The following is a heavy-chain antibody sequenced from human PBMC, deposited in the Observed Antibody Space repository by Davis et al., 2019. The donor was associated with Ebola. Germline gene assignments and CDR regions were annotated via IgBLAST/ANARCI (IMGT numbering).Heavy chain of an antibody. D-gene: IGHD5-24*01. Sequence: GESLKISCAASGFTFSSYAMTWVRQAPGKGLEWVSVISGSGGTTYYADSVKGRFPISRYNSKNTLYLQMNSLRAEDTAVYYCANGGRRDGYSYWGQGTLVTVAS. CDR1: GFTFSSYA. CDR3: ANGGRRDGYSY. J-gene: IGHJ4*02. V-gene: IGHV3-23*01. CDR2: ISGSGGTT.